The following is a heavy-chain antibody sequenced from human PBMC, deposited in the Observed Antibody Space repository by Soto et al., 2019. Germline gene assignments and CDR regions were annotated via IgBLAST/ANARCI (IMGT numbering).Heavy chain of an antibody. CDR2: INHSGST. V-gene: IGHV4-34*01. CDR1: GGSFSGYY. J-gene: IGHJ5*02. D-gene: IGHD3-3*01. Sequence: SETLSLTCAVYGGSFSGYYWSWIRQPPGKGLEWIGEINHSGSTNYNPSLKSRVTISVDTSKNQFSLKLSSVTAAETAVYYCAREELRFLEWLKRKNWFDPWGQGTLVTVTS. CDR3: AREELRFLEWLKRKNWFDP.